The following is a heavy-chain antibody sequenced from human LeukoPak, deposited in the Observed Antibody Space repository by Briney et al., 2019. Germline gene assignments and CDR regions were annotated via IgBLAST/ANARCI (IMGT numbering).Heavy chain of an antibody. CDR3: ARGLKTLYDILTGHYKGVAYFDY. J-gene: IGHJ4*02. Sequence: PSETLSLTCTVSGGSISDSSYYWGWIRQPPWKGLERIASIHYSRSTYYNPSLKSRVTISVDTSKNQFSMKLTSVTAEDTAVYYCARGLKTLYDILTGHYKGVAYFDYWGQGTLVTVSS. CDR2: IHYSRST. V-gene: IGHV4-39*01. CDR1: GGSISDSSYY. D-gene: IGHD3-9*01.